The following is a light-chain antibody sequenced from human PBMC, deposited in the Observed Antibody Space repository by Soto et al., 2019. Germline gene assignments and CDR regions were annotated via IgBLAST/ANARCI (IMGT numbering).Light chain of an antibody. V-gene: IGLV1-40*01. CDR1: SSNIGAGYD. J-gene: IGLJ1*01. CDR2: GNS. CDR3: QSYDSSLSGSGV. Sequence: QSALTQPPSVSGAPGQRVTISCTGSSSNIGAGYDVHWYQQLPGTAPKLLIYGNSNRPSGVPDRFSGSKSGTSASLAITGLQDEDEADYYCQSYDSSLSGSGVFGTGTKLTVL.